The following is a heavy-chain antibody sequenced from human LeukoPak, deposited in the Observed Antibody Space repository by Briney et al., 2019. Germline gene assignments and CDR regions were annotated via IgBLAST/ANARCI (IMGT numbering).Heavy chain of an antibody. CDR3: AKDRHNYHRSNGHNYKLNGDC. J-gene: IGHJ5*01. CDR1: GFTFGSCA. V-gene: IGHV3-23*01. CDR2: ITSSGAAT. D-gene: IGHD3-22*01. Sequence: PGGCLRLSCAVSGFTFGSCAMSWVRHAQGRGLGWVSSITSSGAATYYADSVKGRFTISKANSDNALYLQMNSLRAEDTDVYYCAKDRHNYHRSNGHNYKLNGDCWGQGTLVTVSS.